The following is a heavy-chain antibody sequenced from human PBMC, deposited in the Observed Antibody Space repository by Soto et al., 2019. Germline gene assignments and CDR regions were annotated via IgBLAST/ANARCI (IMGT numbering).Heavy chain of an antibody. J-gene: IGHJ5*02. Sequence: SETLSLSCTVSGGAVSSGTYYWSWIRQPPGKGLEWIGHIYFTGSTNYNPSLKSRVTMSLDTSRNQFSLKLSSVTAADTAVYYCTRGPPRVQWFDPWGLGTLVTVSS. CDR1: GGAVSSGTYY. V-gene: IGHV4-61*01. CDR3: TRGPPRVQWFDP. CDR2: IYFTGST.